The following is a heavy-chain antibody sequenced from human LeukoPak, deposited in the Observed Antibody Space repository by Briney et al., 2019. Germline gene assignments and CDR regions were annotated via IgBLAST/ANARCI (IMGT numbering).Heavy chain of an antibody. CDR3: ARVMTTLTGFDF. CDR2: IYPGDSDT. V-gene: IGHV5-51*01. CDR1: GYTFTTYW. Sequence: GESLKISCKGSGYTFTTYWIGWVRQMPGKGLEWMGIIYPGDSDTRYSPSFQGQVTISAGKSITTAYLQWSSLKASDTAMYYCARVMTTLTGFDFWGQGTLVTVSS. D-gene: IGHD2/OR15-2a*01. J-gene: IGHJ4*02.